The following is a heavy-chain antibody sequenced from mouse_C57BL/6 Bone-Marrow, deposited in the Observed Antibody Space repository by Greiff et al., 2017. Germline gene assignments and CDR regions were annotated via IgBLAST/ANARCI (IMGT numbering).Heavy chain of an antibody. CDR2: IDPENGDT. CDR1: GFNIKDDY. CDR3: TTDGYYRFDY. V-gene: IGHV14-4*01. Sequence: VQLQQSGAELVRPGASVTLSCPASGFNIKDDYMHWVKQRPEQGLEWIGWIDPENGDTEYASKFQGKATITADPSSNTAYLQLSSLTSEDTAVYYCTTDGYYRFDYWGQGTTLTVSS. D-gene: IGHD2-3*01. J-gene: IGHJ2*01.